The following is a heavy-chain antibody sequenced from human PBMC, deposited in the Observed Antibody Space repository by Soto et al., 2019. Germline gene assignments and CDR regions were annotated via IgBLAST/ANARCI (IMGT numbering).Heavy chain of an antibody. CDR1: GGTFSSYT. CDR2: IITILGIA. J-gene: IGHJ3*02. CDR3: ARDAMYYDFWSGYYGAFDI. Sequence: QVQLVQSGAEVKKPGSSVKVSCKASGGTFSSYTISWVRQAPGQGLEWMGRIITILGIANYAQKFQGRVTITADKSTSTAYMELSSLRSEDTAVYYCARDAMYYDFWSGYYGAFDIWGQGTMVTVSS. D-gene: IGHD3-3*01. V-gene: IGHV1-69*08.